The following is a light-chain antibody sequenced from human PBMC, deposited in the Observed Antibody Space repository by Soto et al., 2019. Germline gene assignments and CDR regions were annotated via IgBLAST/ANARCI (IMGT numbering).Light chain of an antibody. Sequence: QSALTQPASVSGSPGQSITISCTGSGSDVGGYDFVSWYQQHPGKAPKLLIYEVSRRPSGVSNRFSGSKSGNTASLTISGLQAEDEADYYCSSYRGSDTRVFGTGTKVTVL. CDR2: EVS. CDR3: SSYRGSDTRV. V-gene: IGLV2-14*01. CDR1: GSDVGGYDF. J-gene: IGLJ1*01.